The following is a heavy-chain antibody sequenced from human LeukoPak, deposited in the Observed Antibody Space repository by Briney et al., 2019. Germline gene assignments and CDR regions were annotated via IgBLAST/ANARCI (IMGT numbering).Heavy chain of an antibody. J-gene: IGHJ4*02. CDR1: GFTFSNYA. CDR2: VSGSGGST. Sequence: GGSLRLSCAASGFTFSNYAMNWVRQAPGKGLEWVSGVSGSGGSTYYADSVKGRFTISRDNSKSTLYIQMNSLRAEDTAVYYCARAKPKNMVRGLIMRRESRYYFDYWGQGTLVTVSS. V-gene: IGHV3-23*01. CDR3: ARAKPKNMVRGLIMRRESRYYFDY. D-gene: IGHD3-10*01.